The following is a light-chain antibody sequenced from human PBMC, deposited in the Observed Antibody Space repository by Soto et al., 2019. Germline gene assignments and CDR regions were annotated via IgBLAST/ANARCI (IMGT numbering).Light chain of an antibody. CDR1: QSVSGN. J-gene: IGKJ4*01. Sequence: EIVMTQSPATLSVFQGERVTLSCRASQSVSGNLAWYQQKPGQAPRLLVYGTSTRATGIPARFSGSGSGTDYTLTITSLQSEDFAVYYCQQYHNWPPLTFGGGTKVDIK. V-gene: IGKV3-15*01. CDR3: QQYHNWPPLT. CDR2: GTS.